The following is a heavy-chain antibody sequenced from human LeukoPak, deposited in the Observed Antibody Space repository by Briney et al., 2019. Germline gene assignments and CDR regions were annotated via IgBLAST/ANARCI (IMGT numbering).Heavy chain of an antibody. Sequence: PGGSLRLSCAASGFTFDDYAMHWVRQAPGKGLEWVSGISWNSGSIGYADSVKGRFTISRDNAKNSLYLQMNSLRAEDTALYYCAKGDREWLVLGHFDYWGQGTLVTVSS. CDR1: GFTFDDYA. J-gene: IGHJ4*02. CDR3: AKGDREWLVLGHFDY. CDR2: ISWNSGSI. V-gene: IGHV3-9*01. D-gene: IGHD6-19*01.